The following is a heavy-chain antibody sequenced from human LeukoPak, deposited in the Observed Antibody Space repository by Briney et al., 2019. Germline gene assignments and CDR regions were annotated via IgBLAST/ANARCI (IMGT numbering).Heavy chain of an antibody. CDR3: AKDPYSTRWHYFDH. J-gene: IGHJ4*02. V-gene: IGHV3-23*01. D-gene: IGHD6-19*01. CDR2: ISDSGDTA. Sequence: LPGGSLRLSCAASGFTFSSFAMSWVRQAPGKGLAWVSVISDSGDTAYYTDSVKGRFTISRDNSKNTLYLQMNSLRAEHTAVYYCAKDPYSTRWHYFDHWGQGTRVTVSS. CDR1: GFTFSSFA.